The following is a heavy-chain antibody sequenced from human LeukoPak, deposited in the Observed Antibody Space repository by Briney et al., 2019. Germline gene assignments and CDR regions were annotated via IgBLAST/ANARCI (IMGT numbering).Heavy chain of an antibody. V-gene: IGHV4-39*01. CDR2: IYYTGST. J-gene: IGHJ4*02. Sequence: SENLSLTCTVSGGSISSSNRYWVWIRQPPEKGLEWIGTIYYTGSTYYSPSLRSRVTISVDTSKNQFSLKLSSVTAADTAVYYCARIYGITTSCIAYCGQGSPVTVSS. CDR1: GGSISSSNRY. D-gene: IGHD5-12*01. CDR3: ARIYGITTSCIAY.